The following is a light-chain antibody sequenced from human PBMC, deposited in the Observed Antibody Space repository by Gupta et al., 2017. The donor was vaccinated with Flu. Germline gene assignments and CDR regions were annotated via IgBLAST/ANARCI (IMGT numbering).Light chain of an antibody. J-gene: IGKJ1*01. CDR2: CAS. CDR3: QQYNNWPRT. CDR1: QSVSSN. Sequence: EIVMTQSPATLSVSQGERATLSCRASQSVSSNLAWYQQKPGQAPRLLIYCASTRATGIPATFSGSGSGTEFTLAISSLQSEDFAVYYCQQYNNWPRTFGLGTKVEIK. V-gene: IGKV3-15*01.